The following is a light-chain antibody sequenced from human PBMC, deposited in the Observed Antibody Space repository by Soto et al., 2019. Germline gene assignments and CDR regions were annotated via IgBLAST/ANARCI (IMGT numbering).Light chain of an antibody. J-gene: IGKJ1*01. CDR3: QQTYNTPWT. Sequence: DIQMTQSPSSLSAFVGDRVTITCRASQGVSSYLNWYQQQPGKAPKVLIYGVSSLHSGVPSRFSGGESGTDFTLTISSLQPEDSATYYCQQTYNTPWTFGQGTKVEIK. CDR2: GVS. V-gene: IGKV1-39*01. CDR1: QGVSSY.